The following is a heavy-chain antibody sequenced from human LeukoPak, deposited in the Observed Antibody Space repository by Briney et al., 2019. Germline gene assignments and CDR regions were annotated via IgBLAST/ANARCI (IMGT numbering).Heavy chain of an antibody. J-gene: IGHJ3*02. Sequence: GGSLRLSCAASGFTFSDYYMSWIRQAPGEGLEWVSYISSSGSTIYYADSVKGRFTISRDNAKNSLYLQMNSLRAEDTAVYYCARDVVAVAGLFQYSGSYERPPNDAFDIWGQGAMVTVSS. D-gene: IGHD6-19*01. CDR3: ARDVVAVAGLFQYSGSYERPPNDAFDI. V-gene: IGHV3-11*01. CDR1: GFTFSDYY. CDR2: ISSSGSTI.